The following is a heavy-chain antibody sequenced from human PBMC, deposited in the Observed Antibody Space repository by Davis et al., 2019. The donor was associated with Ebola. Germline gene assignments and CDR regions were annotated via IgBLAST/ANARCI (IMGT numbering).Heavy chain of an antibody. CDR2: ISSSSSYI. J-gene: IGHJ4*02. CDR3: ARAKTRVGATKHFDY. V-gene: IGHV3-21*01. Sequence: PAGSLRLSCAASGFTFSSYSMNWVRQAPGKGLEWVSSISSSSSYIYYADSVKGRFTISRDNAKNSLYLQMNSLRAEDTAVYYCARAKTRVGATKHFDYWGQGTLVTVSS. CDR1: GFTFSSYS. D-gene: IGHD1-26*01.